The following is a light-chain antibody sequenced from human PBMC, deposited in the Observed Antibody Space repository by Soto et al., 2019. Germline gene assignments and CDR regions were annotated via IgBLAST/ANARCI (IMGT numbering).Light chain of an antibody. Sequence: QSALTQPASVSGSPGQSITISCTGTSSDVGGYNYVSWYQQHPGKAPKLMIYDVSRRPSGVSDRFSGSKSGNTASLTVSGLLVEDEADYYCSSYAGSSTLLFGGGTKVTVL. CDR2: DVS. CDR3: SSYAGSSTLL. V-gene: IGLV2-14*01. J-gene: IGLJ2*01. CDR1: SSDVGGYNY.